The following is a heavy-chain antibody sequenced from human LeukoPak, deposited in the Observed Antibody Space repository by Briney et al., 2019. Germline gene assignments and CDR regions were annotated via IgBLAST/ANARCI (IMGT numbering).Heavy chain of an antibody. CDR1: GFTVSSNY. CDR2: IRSKAYGGTT. Sequence: GGSLRLSCAASGFTVSSNYMSWVRQAPGKGLEWVGFIRSKAYGGTTKNAASVKGRFTISRDDSRSIAYLQMNSLKTEDTAVYYCARELGGQWLRSNGYFDLWGRGTLVTVSS. D-gene: IGHD5-12*01. J-gene: IGHJ2*01. CDR3: ARELGGQWLRSNGYFDL. V-gene: IGHV3-71*01.